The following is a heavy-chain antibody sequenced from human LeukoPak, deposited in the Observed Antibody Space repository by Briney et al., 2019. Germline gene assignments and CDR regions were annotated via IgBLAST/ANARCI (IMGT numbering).Heavy chain of an antibody. D-gene: IGHD2-21*02. Sequence: GGSLRLSCTASGFTFGDYAMSWVRQAPGKGLEGVGFIRSKAYGGTTEYAASVKGRFTISIDDSKSIAYLQINSLKTEDTAVYYCTSSDTGGDCENDYYYYGMDVWGKGTTVTVSS. CDR2: IRSKAYGGTT. CDR3: TSSDTGGDCENDYYYYGMDV. J-gene: IGHJ6*04. V-gene: IGHV3-49*04. CDR1: GFTFGDYA.